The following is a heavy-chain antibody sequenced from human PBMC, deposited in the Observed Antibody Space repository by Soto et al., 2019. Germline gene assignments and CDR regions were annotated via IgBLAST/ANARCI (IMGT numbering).Heavy chain of an antibody. CDR3: ARDYSSPGGFDP. D-gene: IGHD6-13*01. CDR2: ISAYNGNT. CDR1: GYTFTSHG. Sequence: QVQLVQSGAEVKKPGTSVKVSCKASGYTFTSHGISWVRQAPGQGLQGMGWISAYNGNTNYAQKFQGSVTMSTDTSTRAAYSELRSQRSDDTAVYYCARDYSSPGGFDPWGQATLVTVSS. J-gene: IGHJ5*02. V-gene: IGHV1-18*01.